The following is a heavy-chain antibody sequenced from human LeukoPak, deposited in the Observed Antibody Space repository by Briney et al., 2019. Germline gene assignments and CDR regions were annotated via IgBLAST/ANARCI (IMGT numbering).Heavy chain of an antibody. J-gene: IGHJ4*02. CDR1: RFTFSSYW. CDR3: ARDAPPYCSGGSCYSRY. D-gene: IGHD2-15*01. Sequence: GGSLRLSCAASRFTFSSYWMSWVRQAPGKGLEWVANIKQDGSEKYYVDFVKGRFTVSRDNAKNSLYLQMNRLRAEDTAVYYCARDAPPYCSGGSCYSRYWGQGALVTVSS. V-gene: IGHV3-7*01. CDR2: IKQDGSEK.